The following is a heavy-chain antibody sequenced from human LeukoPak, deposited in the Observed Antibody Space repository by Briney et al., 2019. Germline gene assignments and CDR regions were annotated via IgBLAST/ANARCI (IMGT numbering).Heavy chain of an antibody. Sequence: HGGSLRLSCAASGLTFNNYDMSWVRQAPGKGLEWVSSITASGGSTHFADSVKDRFTISRDNSKNTLYLQMNSLRAEDTAVYYCARDSIPSASGSYYFDNWGQGTLVTVSS. J-gene: IGHJ4*02. CDR3: ARDSIPSASGSYYFDN. CDR1: GLTFNNYD. D-gene: IGHD3-10*01. CDR2: ITASGGST. V-gene: IGHV3-23*01.